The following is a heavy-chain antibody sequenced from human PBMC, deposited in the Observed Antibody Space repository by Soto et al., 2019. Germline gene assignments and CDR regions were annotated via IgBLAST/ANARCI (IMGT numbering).Heavy chain of an antibody. CDR2: ISGSGGST. D-gene: IGHD3-10*01. J-gene: IGHJ3*02. Sequence: EVQLLESGGGLVQPGGSLRLSCAASGFTFSSYAMSWVRQAPGKGLEWVSAISGSGGSTYYADSVKGRFTISRDNSKNTLYLQLNSLRAVDAAVYYCAKYTRRGSSEAFDIWGQGTMVTVSS. CDR1: GFTFSSYA. V-gene: IGHV3-23*01. CDR3: AKYTRRGSSEAFDI.